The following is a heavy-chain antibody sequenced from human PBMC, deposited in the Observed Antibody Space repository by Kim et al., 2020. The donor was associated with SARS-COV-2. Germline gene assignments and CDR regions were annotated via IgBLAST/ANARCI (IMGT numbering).Heavy chain of an antibody. CDR3: ARDRWDLLDY. CDR2: YP. V-gene: IGHV6-1*01. Sequence: YPDYAVSVKSRITINPDTSENQFSLQLNSVTPEDTAVYYCARDRWDLLDYWGQGALVTVSS. D-gene: IGHD1-26*01. J-gene: IGHJ4*02.